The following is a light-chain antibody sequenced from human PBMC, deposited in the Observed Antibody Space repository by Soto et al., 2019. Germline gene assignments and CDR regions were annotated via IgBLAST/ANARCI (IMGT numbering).Light chain of an antibody. CDR2: GNS. J-gene: IGLJ2*01. CDR1: SSNIGAGYD. CDR3: QSYDSSLSGSVV. Sequence: QSVLPQPPSVSGAPVQRVTISCTGSSSNIGAGYDVHWYQQLPGTAPKLLIYGNSNRPSGVPDRFSGSKSGTSASLAITGLQAEDEADYYCQSYDSSLSGSVVFGGGTKLTVL. V-gene: IGLV1-40*01.